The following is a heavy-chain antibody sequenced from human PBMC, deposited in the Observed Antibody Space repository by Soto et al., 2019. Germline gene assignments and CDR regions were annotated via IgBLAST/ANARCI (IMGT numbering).Heavy chain of an antibody. Sequence: GGSLRLSCEVSGFTFSDHYMDWVRQAPGKGLEWVGRSRNKATSFSTAYAPSVKGRFTISRDDSKSSLYLQMNSLKTDDTAVYYCTRIAYNYGPGDYWGQGTLVTVSS. J-gene: IGHJ4*02. CDR3: TRIAYNYGPGDY. V-gene: IGHV3-72*01. CDR2: SRNKATSFST. CDR1: GFTFSDHY. D-gene: IGHD2-21*01.